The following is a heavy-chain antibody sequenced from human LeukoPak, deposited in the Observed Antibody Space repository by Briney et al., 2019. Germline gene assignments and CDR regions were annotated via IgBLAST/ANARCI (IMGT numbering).Heavy chain of an antibody. CDR3: ARGLLVMSTITLGQ. CDR2: SKSDGSRT. D-gene: IGHD5-24*01. CDR1: GFTFSSYW. V-gene: IGHV3-74*01. Sequence: GGSLRLSCAASGFTFSSYWRHWVRQAPGKGLGWVSRSKSDGSRTTYADSVRGRFTISRDNAKNTQYLQMNSLRADDRAVYYCARGLLVMSTITLGQWGQGTLVTVSS. J-gene: IGHJ4*02.